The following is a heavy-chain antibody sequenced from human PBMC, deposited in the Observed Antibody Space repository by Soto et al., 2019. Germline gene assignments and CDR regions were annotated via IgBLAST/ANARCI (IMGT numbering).Heavy chain of an antibody. J-gene: IGHJ4*02. CDR2: IYYSGYT. CDR1: GGSVSSGSYY. Sequence: SETLSLTCTVSGGSVSSGSYYWSWIRQPPGKGLEWIGYIYYSGYTNYNPSLKSRVTISVDTSKNQFSLKLSSVTAADTAVYYCARAYDSSGYSNYWGQGTLVTVSS. V-gene: IGHV4-61*01. D-gene: IGHD3-22*01. CDR3: ARAYDSSGYSNY.